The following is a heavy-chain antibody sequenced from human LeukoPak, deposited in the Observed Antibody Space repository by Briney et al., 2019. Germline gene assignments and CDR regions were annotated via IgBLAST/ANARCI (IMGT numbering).Heavy chain of an antibody. J-gene: IGHJ3*01. CDR3: AKDPNGDYVGAFDG. D-gene: IGHD4-17*01. Sequence: PGGSLRLSCAASGFTFSSYAMSWVRQAPGKGLEWGSSITVNGGGISYADSVKGRFTISRDNSKNTLYLQMNSLRAEDTAVYYCAKDPNGDYVGAFDGWDQGTRVTVSS. V-gene: IGHV3-23*01. CDR1: GFTFSSYA. CDR2: ITVNGGGI.